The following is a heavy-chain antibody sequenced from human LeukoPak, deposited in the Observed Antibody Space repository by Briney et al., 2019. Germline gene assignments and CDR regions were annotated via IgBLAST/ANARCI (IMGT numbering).Heavy chain of an antibody. D-gene: IGHD6-13*01. CDR3: ARARGAAARRTFDY. CDR2: ISSSSSYT. Sequence: GGSLRLSCAASGFTFSDYYMSWIRQAPGKGLEWVSYISSSSSYTNYADSVEGRFTISRDNAKNSLYLQMNSLRAEDTAVYYCARARGAAARRTFDYWGQGTLVTVSS. J-gene: IGHJ4*02. V-gene: IGHV3-11*06. CDR1: GFTFSDYY.